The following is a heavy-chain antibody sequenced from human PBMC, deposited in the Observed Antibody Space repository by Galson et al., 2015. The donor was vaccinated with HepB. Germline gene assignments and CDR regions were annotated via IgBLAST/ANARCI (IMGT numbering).Heavy chain of an antibody. CDR3: ARGDRYCSGGSCYGYYYYYGMDV. D-gene: IGHD2-15*01. CDR2: IIPIFGTA. J-gene: IGHJ6*02. V-gene: IGHV1-69*13. CDR1: GGTFSSYA. Sequence: SVKVSCKASGGTFSSYAISWVRPAPGQGREWMGGIIPIFGTANYAQKFQGRVTITADESTSTAYMELSSLRSEDTAVYYCARGDRYCSGGSCYGYYYYYGMDVWGQGTTVTVSS.